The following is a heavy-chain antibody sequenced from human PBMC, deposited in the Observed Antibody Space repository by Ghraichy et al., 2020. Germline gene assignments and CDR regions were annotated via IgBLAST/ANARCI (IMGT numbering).Heavy chain of an antibody. CDR2: INQDGSEK. J-gene: IGHJ3*02. Sequence: GGSLRLSCAASGFSFSSDWMSWVRQAPGKGLEWVANINQDGSEKYFVGSLKGRFTISRDNAENSLYLQMNSLRAEDTAVYYCARHSGTYLKYSFDIWGRGTMVTVSS. CDR3: ARHSGTYLKYSFDI. CDR1: GFSFSSDW. V-gene: IGHV3-7*01. D-gene: IGHD5-12*01.